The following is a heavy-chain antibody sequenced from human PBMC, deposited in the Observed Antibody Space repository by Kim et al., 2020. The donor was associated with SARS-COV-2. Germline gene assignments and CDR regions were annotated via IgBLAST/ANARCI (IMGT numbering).Heavy chain of an antibody. D-gene: IGHD3-22*01. CDR1: GYTFTSYG. CDR2: ISAYNGNT. CDR3: ASASAGYYDSSGYYLGGDY. Sequence: ASVKVSCKASGYTFTSYGISWVRQAPGQGLEWMGWISAYNGNTNYAQKLQGRVTMTTDTSTSTAYMELRSLRSDDTSVYYCASASAGYYDSSGYYLGGDYWGQGTLVTVSS. V-gene: IGHV1-18*04. J-gene: IGHJ4*02.